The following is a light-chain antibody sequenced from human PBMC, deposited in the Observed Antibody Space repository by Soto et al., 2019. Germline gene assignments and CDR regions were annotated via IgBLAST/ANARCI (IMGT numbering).Light chain of an antibody. V-gene: IGLV8-61*01. CDR2: STN. Sequence: QTVVTQEPSFSVSPGGTVTLTCGLSSGSVSTSYYPSWYQQTPGQAPRTLIYSTNTRSSGVPDRFSGSILGNKAALTITGAQADDEPDYYCVLYMGSGYVVFGGGTKLTVL. CDR1: SGSVSTSYY. J-gene: IGLJ2*01. CDR3: VLYMGSGYVV.